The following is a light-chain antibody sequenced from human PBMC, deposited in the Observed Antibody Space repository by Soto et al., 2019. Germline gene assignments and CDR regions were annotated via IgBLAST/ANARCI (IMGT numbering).Light chain of an antibody. Sequence: EIVLTQSPGTLSLSPGERATLSCRASQRVSSTYLAWYQQKPGQAPRLLLYAASTRATGIPDRFSGIGSGTDFTLTISRLEPEDFAVYYCHHYGSSLGTFGGGTKVEIK. CDR1: QRVSSTY. J-gene: IGKJ4*01. V-gene: IGKV3-20*01. CDR2: AAS. CDR3: HHYGSSLGT.